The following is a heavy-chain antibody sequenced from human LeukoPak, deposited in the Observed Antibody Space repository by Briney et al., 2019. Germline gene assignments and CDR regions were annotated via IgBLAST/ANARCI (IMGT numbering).Heavy chain of an antibody. CDR3: ARVSVAGTY. CDR1: GFTFSSYA. D-gene: IGHD6-19*01. CDR2: ISSSDNTI. J-gene: IGHJ4*02. V-gene: IGHV3-48*04. Sequence: GGSLRLSCAASGFTFSSYAMSWVRQAPGKGLEWVSYISSSDNTIYYADSVKGRFIISRDNDKNSLFLQMNSLRAEDTAVYYCARVSVAGTYWGQGTLVTVSS.